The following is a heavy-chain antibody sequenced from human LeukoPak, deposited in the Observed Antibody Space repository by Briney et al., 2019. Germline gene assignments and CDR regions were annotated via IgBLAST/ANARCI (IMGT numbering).Heavy chain of an antibody. CDR2: IDYSGNT. V-gene: IGHV4-59*02. CDR3: ARLNVLNSSVLHHFDH. J-gene: IGHJ4*02. CDR1: GRSVRNSY. D-gene: IGHD6-13*01. Sequence: SETLSLTCTVSGRSVRNSYLSWIRQPPGKGLEWLGYIDYSGNTNYSPSLMSRVSISVDTSKTQFSLKLSSVTAADTAVYYCARLNVLNSSVLHHFDHWGQGTLVTVSS.